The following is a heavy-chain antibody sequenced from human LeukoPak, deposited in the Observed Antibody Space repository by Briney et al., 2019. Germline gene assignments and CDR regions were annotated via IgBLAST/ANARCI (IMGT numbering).Heavy chain of an antibody. J-gene: IGHJ5*02. D-gene: IGHD3-3*01. V-gene: IGHV4-30-2*01. CDR1: GGSISSGGYY. CDR3: ARESAIFLNWFDP. Sequence: SQTLSLTCTVSGGSISSGGYYWSWIRQPPGKGLEWIGYIYHSGSTYYNPSLESRVTISVDRSKNQFSLKLSSVTAADTAVYYCARESAIFLNWFDPWGQGTLVTVSS. CDR2: IYHSGST.